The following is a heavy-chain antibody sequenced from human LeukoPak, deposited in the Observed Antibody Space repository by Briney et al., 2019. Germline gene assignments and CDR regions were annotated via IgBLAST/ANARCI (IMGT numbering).Heavy chain of an antibody. CDR1: GYTFTAYY. Sequence: ASLKVSCKASGYTFTAYYIPWVRRAPGQGLEWMGWINPNSGGTESAQKFQGRVTMTRDTSISTAYMELSRLRSDDTAVYYCTRDHCTSINCYEYNYYGMDVWGQGTTVTVSS. D-gene: IGHD2-2*01. CDR2: INPNSGGT. V-gene: IGHV1-2*02. CDR3: TRDHCTSINCYEYNYYGMDV. J-gene: IGHJ6*02.